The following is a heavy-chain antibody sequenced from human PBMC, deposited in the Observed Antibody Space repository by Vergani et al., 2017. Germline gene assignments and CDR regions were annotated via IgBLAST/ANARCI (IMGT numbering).Heavy chain of an antibody. CDR1: SFSVSSHY. Sequence: EVQLVESGGGLVQPGGSLRLSCAASSFSVSSHYMTWVRQAPGKGLEWVSTINISGRTSYADSVKGRLTLTRDDSKNTLHLQMNSLRPEDTAVYYCARGMTTETTDLDGFDIWGQGTMVSVSS. CDR3: ARGMTTETTDLDGFDI. V-gene: IGHV3-66*02. J-gene: IGHJ3*02. CDR2: INISGRT. D-gene: IGHD4-17*01.